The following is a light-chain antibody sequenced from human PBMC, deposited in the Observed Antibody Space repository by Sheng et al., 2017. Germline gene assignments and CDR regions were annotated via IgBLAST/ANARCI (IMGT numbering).Light chain of an antibody. V-gene: IGKV4-1*01. CDR3: QQYYSTLWT. Sequence: DIVMTQSPDSLAVSLGERATINCKSSQSVLYSSDNKNYLAWYQQRPGQPPKLLFYWASTRESGVPDRFSGSGSGTDFTLTISSLQAEDVAVYYCQQYYSTLWTFG. J-gene: IGKJ1*01. CDR1: QSVLYSSDNKNY. CDR2: WAS.